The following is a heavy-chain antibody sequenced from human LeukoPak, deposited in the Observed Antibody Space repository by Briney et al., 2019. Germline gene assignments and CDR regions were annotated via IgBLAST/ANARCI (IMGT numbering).Heavy chain of an antibody. J-gene: IGHJ3*02. CDR2: IYHSGST. V-gene: IGHV4-30-2*01. D-gene: IGHD2-15*01. Sequence: SETLSLTCAVSGGSISSGGYSWSWIRQPPGKGLEWIGYIYHSGSTYYNPSLKSRVTISVDRSKNQFSLKLSSVTAADTAVYYGARYCSGGSCYSGGAFDIWGQGTMVTVSS. CDR3: ARYCSGGSCYSGGAFDI. CDR1: GGSISSGGYS.